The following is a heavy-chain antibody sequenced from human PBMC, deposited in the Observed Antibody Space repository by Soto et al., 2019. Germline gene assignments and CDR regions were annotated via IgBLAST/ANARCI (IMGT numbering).Heavy chain of an antibody. J-gene: IGHJ4*02. V-gene: IGHV3-49*04. CDR3: TRKPYNDSSSDY. D-gene: IGHD1-1*01. CDR1: GFIFGDYA. CDR2: IRRKAQGGTA. Sequence: QPGGSLRLSCTASGFIFGDYAMSWVRQAPGKGLEWVGFIRRKAQGGTADYAASVKGRFTASRDDSKSIAYLEMNSLKTEDTAVYYCTRKPYNDSSSDYWGQGTLVTVSS.